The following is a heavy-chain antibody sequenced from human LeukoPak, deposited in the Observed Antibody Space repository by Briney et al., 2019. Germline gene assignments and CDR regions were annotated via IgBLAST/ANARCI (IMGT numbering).Heavy chain of an antibody. CDR3: AREPLTSYLIDY. J-gene: IGHJ4*02. CDR1: GYSISSGYY. V-gene: IGHV4-38-2*02. CDR2: IYHSGST. D-gene: IGHD2/OR15-2a*01. Sequence: PSETLSLTCTVSGYSISSGYYWGWIRQPPGKGLEWIGSIYHSGSTYYNPSLKSRVTFSVDTSKNQFSLRLSSVTAADTAVYYCAREPLTSYLIDYWGQGTLVTVSS.